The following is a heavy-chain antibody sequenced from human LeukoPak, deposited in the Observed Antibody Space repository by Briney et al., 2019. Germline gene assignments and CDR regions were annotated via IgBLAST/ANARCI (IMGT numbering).Heavy chain of an antibody. CDR2: IHYSGGT. V-gene: IGHV4-39*07. D-gene: IGHD6-19*01. CDR1: GGSISSSSYY. J-gene: IGHJ6*03. Sequence: SETLSLTCTVSGGSISSSSYYWGWIRQPPGKGLEWIGSIHYSGGTNYNPSLKSRVTISVDTSKNQFSLKLSSVTAADTAVYYCARETAVATHYYYYYYMDVWGKGTTVTVSS. CDR3: ARETAVATHYYYYYYMDV.